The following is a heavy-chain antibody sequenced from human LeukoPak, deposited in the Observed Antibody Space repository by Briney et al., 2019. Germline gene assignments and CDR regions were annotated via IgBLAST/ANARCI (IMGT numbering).Heavy chain of an antibody. Sequence: GESLKISCKGSGYSFTSYWIGWVRQMPGKGLEWMGIIYPGGSDTRYSPSFQGQVTISADKSISTAYLQWSSLKASDTAMYYCARVPSTVSHTVDYWGQGTLVTVSS. J-gene: IGHJ4*02. CDR3: ARVPSTVSHTVDY. V-gene: IGHV5-51*01. D-gene: IGHD4-17*01. CDR1: GYSFTSYW. CDR2: IYPGGSDT.